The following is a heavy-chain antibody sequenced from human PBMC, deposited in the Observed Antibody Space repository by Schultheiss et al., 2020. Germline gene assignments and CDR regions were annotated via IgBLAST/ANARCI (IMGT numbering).Heavy chain of an antibody. D-gene: IGHD1-14*01. CDR1: GFTLSDYS. CDR2: ISSTSSTI. J-gene: IGHJ6*03. V-gene: IGHV3-48*02. Sequence: GESLKISCAASGFTLSDYSMNWVRQAPGKGPEWVSYISSTSSTIYYADSVKGRFTISRDNAKNSLFLQMNSLRDEDTAVYYCARVGSGDTYYYYMDVWGKGTTVTVSS. CDR3: ARVGSGDTYYYYMDV.